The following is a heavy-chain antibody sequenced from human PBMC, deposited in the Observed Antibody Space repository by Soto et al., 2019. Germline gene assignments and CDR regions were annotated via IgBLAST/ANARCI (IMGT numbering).Heavy chain of an antibody. CDR1: GFTFSNYA. J-gene: IGHJ3*02. CDR2: ISGSGGSA. CDR3: AREGGYYDSHDAFDI. D-gene: IGHD3-22*01. Sequence: PGGSLRLSCAASGFTFSNYAMSWVRQAPGKGLEWVSSISGSGGSAYNADSVKGRFTISRDNSKNTLYLQMNSLRAEDTAVYYCAREGGYYDSHDAFDIWGQGTMVTVSS. V-gene: IGHV3-23*01.